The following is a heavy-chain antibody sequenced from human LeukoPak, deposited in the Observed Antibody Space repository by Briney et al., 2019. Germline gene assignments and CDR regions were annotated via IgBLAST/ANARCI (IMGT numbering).Heavy chain of an antibody. V-gene: IGHV1-8*03. D-gene: IGHD4-17*01. CDR1: GYTFTDYD. J-gene: IGHJ3*01. Sequence: EASVKVSFKTSGYTFTDYDVHWVRQAPGQGLEWMGWINPNSATTNYAQRLQGRVTFTRDTSLSVAYMELSSLTSEDAAVYFCARGDFGETNTAFDVWGQGTLVAVSS. CDR3: ARGDFGETNTAFDV. CDR2: INPNSATT.